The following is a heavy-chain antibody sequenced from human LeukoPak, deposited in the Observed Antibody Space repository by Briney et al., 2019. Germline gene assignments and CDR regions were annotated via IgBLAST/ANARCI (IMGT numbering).Heavy chain of an antibody. CDR3: ARDREYSSSSYDY. V-gene: IGHV3-21*01. CDR2: ISSSSYI. D-gene: IGHD6-6*01. Sequence: PGGSLRLSCAASGFTFSSYSMNWVCQAPGKGLEWVSSISSSSYIYYADSVKGRFTISRDNAKNSLYLQMNSLRAEDTAVYYCARDREYSSSSYDYWGQGTLVTVSS. CDR1: GFTFSSYS. J-gene: IGHJ4*02.